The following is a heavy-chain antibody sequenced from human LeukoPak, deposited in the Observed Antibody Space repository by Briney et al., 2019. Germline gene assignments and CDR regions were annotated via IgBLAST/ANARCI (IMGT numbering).Heavy chain of an antibody. V-gene: IGHV3-11*01. CDR2: ISSSGSTI. D-gene: IGHD3-22*01. Sequence: GGSLRLSCAASGFTFSDYYMSWIRQAPGKGLGWVSYISSSGSTIYYADSVKGRFTISRDNAKNSLYLQMNSLRAEDTAVYYCARDREYYDSSDENGAFDIWGQGTMVTVSS. CDR3: ARDREYYDSSDENGAFDI. J-gene: IGHJ3*02. CDR1: GFTFSDYY.